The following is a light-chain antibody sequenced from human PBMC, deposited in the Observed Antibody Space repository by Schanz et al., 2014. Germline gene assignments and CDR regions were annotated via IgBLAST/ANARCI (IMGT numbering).Light chain of an antibody. J-gene: IGLJ3*02. CDR3: SSYATSDTVTL. CDR1: TSDVGVYNY. Sequence: QSALTQPASVSGSPGQSITISCTATTSDVGVYNYVSWYQQHPGKAPKLMIYDVTNRPSGISNRFSGSKSGNTASLTISGLQAEDEADYYCSSYATSDTVTLFGGGTKLTVL. V-gene: IGLV2-14*01. CDR2: DVT.